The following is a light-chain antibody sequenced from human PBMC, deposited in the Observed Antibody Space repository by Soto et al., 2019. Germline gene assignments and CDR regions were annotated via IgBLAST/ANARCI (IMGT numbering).Light chain of an antibody. CDR3: QQYDNLPLSIT. V-gene: IGKV1-33*01. CDR1: QDISNY. J-gene: IGKJ5*01. CDR2: DAS. Sequence: DIQMTQSPSSLSASVGDRVTITCQASQDISNYLNWYQQKPGKAPELLIYDASNLETGVPSRFSGSGSGTDFTFTISSLQPEDIATYYCQQYDNLPLSITFGQGTRLEIK.